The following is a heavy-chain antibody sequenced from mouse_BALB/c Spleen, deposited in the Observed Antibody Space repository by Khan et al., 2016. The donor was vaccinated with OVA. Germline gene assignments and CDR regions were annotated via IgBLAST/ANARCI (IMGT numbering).Heavy chain of an antibody. J-gene: IGHJ3*01. CDR3: ARGGGGDRFAY. V-gene: IGHV1S137*01. CDR2: VNTYYGDA. Sequence: QVQLQQSGAELVRPGVSVKISCKGSGYTFTDFTMHWVKQSHAKSLEWIGVVNTYYGDATYNQKFKGKATMTVDKSSTTAYMELARLTSEDSAILYVARGGGGDRFAYWGQGTLVTVSA. CDR1: GYTFTDFT.